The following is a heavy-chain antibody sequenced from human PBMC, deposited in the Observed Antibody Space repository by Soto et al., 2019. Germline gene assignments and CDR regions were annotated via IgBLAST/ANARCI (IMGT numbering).Heavy chain of an antibody. D-gene: IGHD3-3*01. CDR2: VYYTGST. CDR1: GGSIDNYY. J-gene: IGHJ5*02. Sequence: SETLSLTCTVSGGSIDNYYWNWIRQPPGKGLEWIGYVYYTGSTNYDPSLRSRLTVSLDTSKNQFSLKLNAVTAADTAVYYCARGMVFGVIRKNYFDPWGQGTLVTVSS. CDR3: ARGMVFGVIRKNYFDP. V-gene: IGHV4-59*01.